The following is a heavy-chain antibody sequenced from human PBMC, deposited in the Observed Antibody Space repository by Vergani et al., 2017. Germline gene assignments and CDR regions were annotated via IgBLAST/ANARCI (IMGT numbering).Heavy chain of an antibody. CDR3: ARDGYSSGWYVSEDDNWFDP. D-gene: IGHD6-19*01. V-gene: IGHV1-2*02. CDR2: INPNSGGT. J-gene: IGHJ5*02. Sequence: QVQLVQSGAEVKKPGASVKVSCKASGYTFTGYYMHWVRQAPGQGLEWMGWINPNSGGTNYAQQFQGRVTMTRDTSISTAYMELSRLRSDDTAVYYCARDGYSSGWYVSEDDNWFDPWGQGTLVTVSS. CDR1: GYTFTGYY.